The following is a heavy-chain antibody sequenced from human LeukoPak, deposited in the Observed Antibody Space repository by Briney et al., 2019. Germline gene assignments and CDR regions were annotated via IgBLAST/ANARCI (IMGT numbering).Heavy chain of an antibody. D-gene: IGHD3-10*01. J-gene: IGHJ6*03. CDR3: ARSGVITFYQYMDV. Sequence: GESLKISCQGSGYSFTTYWIGWVRQMPGKGLDWMGIIYPGDSDTRYNPSFQSQVSISPDKFIRTAYLQWRSLKDSVTAMYYCARSGVITFYQYMDVWGTGNTVTVSS. CDR1: GYSFTTYW. V-gene: IGHV5-51*01. CDR2: IYPGDSDT.